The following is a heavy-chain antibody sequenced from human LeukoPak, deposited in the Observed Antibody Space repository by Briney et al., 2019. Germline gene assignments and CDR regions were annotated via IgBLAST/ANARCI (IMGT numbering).Heavy chain of an antibody. CDR3: ARDTTPFGYSYDS. V-gene: IGHV3-74*01. Sequence: GGSLRLSGAASGFTVNYCWMHWFRQAPGKGLVWVSRVTHDGSGTSYADSVKGRFTISRDNAKNTLYLEMNSLRAEDTAVYYGARDTTPFGYSYDSWGQGTLVTVSS. CDR1: GFTVNYCW. CDR2: VTHDGSGT. J-gene: IGHJ4*02. D-gene: IGHD5-18*01.